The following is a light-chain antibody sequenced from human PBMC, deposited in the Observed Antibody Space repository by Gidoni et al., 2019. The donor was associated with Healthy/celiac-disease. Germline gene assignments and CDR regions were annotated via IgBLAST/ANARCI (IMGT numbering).Light chain of an antibody. CDR1: SSDVAGYNY. J-gene: IGLJ2*01. V-gene: IGLV2-14*01. Sequence: QSALTQPASVSGSPGPSITISCTGISSDVAGYNYVPWYQQLPGKAPKLMIYDVSNRPSGVSNRFSGSKSGNTASLTISGLQAEDEADYYCSSYTSSSLGVFGGGTKLTVL. CDR3: SSYTSSSLGV. CDR2: DVS.